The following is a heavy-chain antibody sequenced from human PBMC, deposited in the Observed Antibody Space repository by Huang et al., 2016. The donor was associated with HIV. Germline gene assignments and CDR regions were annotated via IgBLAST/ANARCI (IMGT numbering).Heavy chain of an antibody. Sequence: QVQLEQSGPAVRKPGSSVKVSCQASGGSFSDQIISWVRQAPGQRFEGMGGIIPRCRAPAYAQEFKGRVTMTADESTATIYMELNSLTAEDTAVYYCAMSLRYQYDSRSYWGRYFDYWGQGTLVTVSS. D-gene: IGHD3-16*01. J-gene: IGHJ4*02. V-gene: IGHV1-69*01. CDR1: GGSFSDQI. CDR3: AMSLRYQYDSRSYWGRYFDY. CDR2: IIPRCRAP.